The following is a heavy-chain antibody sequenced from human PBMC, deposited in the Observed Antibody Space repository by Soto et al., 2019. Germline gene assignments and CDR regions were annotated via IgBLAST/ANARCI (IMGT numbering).Heavy chain of an antibody. CDR3: ARDTAKTFADY. CDR1: VFTFSDYY. J-gene: IGHJ4*02. Sequence: QVQLVESGGGLVKPGGSLRLSCAASVFTFSDYYMSWIRQAPGKGLEWVSYISSSSSYTNYADSVKGRFTISRDNAKNSLYLQMNSLRAEDTAVYYCARDTAKTFADYWGQGTLVTVSS. V-gene: IGHV3-11*06. D-gene: IGHD5-18*01. CDR2: ISSSSSYT.